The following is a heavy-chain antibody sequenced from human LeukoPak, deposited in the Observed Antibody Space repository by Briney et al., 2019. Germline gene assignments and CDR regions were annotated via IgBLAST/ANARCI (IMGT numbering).Heavy chain of an antibody. J-gene: IGHJ4*02. CDR1: GYTFTSYA. Sequence: ASVKVSCKASGYTFTSYAVHWVRQAPGQRLEWMGWTNAGNGNTKYSQKFQGRVTITRDTSASTAYMELSSLRSEDTAVYYCAGGTTGTTGNYWGQGTLVTVSS. D-gene: IGHD1-1*01. CDR2: TNAGNGNT. CDR3: AGGTTGTTGNY. V-gene: IGHV1-3*01.